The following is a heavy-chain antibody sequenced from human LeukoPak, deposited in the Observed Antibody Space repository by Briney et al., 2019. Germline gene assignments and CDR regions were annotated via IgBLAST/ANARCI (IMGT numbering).Heavy chain of an antibody. Sequence: GGSLRLSCAASGFTFSSYSMNWVRQAPGKGLEWVSSISSSSSYIYYADSVKGRFTISRDNAKNSLYLQMNSLRAEDTAVYYCARDPYSVAGMDDYWGQGTLVTVSS. CDR1: GFTFSSYS. V-gene: IGHV3-21*01. J-gene: IGHJ4*02. D-gene: IGHD6-19*01. CDR3: ARDPYSVAGMDDY. CDR2: ISSSSSYI.